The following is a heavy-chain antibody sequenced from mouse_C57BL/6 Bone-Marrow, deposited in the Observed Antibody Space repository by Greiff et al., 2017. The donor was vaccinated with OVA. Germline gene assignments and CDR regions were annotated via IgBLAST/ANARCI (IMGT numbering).Heavy chain of an antibody. D-gene: IGHD2-1*01. J-gene: IGHJ4*01. V-gene: IGHV10-1*01. CDR3: VRHDGNYLYAMDY. CDR1: GFSFNTYA. Sequence: DAGGGLVQPKGSLKLSCAASGFSFNTYAMNWVRQAPGKGLEWVARIRSKSNNYATYYADSVKDRFTISRDDSESMLYLQMNNLKTEDTAMYYCVRHDGNYLYAMDYWGQGTSVTVSS. CDR2: IRSKSNNYAT.